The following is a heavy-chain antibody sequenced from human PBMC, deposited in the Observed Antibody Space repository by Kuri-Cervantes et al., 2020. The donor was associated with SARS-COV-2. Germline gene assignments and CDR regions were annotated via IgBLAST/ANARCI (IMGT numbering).Heavy chain of an antibody. CDR3: ARAAPLTMVRGVIWGSYYYYGMDV. D-gene: IGHD3-10*01. Sequence: ASVKVSCKASRYTFTSYGISWVRQAPGQGLEWMGWISAYNGNTNYAQKLQGRVTMTTDTSTSTAYMELRSLRSDDTAVYYCARAAPLTMVRGVIWGSYYYYGMDVWGQGTTVTVSS. V-gene: IGHV1-18*04. J-gene: IGHJ6*02. CDR2: ISAYNGNT. CDR1: RYTFTSYG.